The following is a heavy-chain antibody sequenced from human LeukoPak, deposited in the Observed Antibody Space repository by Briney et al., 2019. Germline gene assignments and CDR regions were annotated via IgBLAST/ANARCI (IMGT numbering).Heavy chain of an antibody. J-gene: IGHJ4*02. CDR2: INDSGRT. CDR3: ANDMVRGHI. CDR1: GDSFSGYY. D-gene: IGHD3-10*01. Sequence: SETLSLTCDVYGDSFSGYYWGWIRQSPGKVLEWIGDINDSGRTNYHPSLKSRLTISVDTSKNQLSLRLTSVTAADTAVYYCANDMVRGHIWGQGTQVTVSS. V-gene: IGHV4-34*01.